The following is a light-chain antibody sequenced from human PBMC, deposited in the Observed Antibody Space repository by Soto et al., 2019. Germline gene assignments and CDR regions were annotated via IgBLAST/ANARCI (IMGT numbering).Light chain of an antibody. CDR2: DAS. CDR1: QSISSW. V-gene: IGKV1-5*01. J-gene: IGKJ4*01. CDR3: QQRSNGLT. Sequence: DIQMTQSPSTLSASVGDRVTITCRASQSISSWLAWYQQKPGKAPKLLFYDASSLESGVPSRFSGSGSGTEFTLTISSLEPEDFAVYYCQQRSNGLTFGGGTKVDIK.